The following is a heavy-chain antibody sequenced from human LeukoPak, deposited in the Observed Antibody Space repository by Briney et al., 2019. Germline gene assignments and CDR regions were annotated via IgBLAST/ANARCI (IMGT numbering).Heavy chain of an antibody. CDR3: ARSAYYDSSGYYYKELDY. D-gene: IGHD3-22*01. CDR2: ISAYNGNT. CDR1: GYTFTSYG. V-gene: IGHV1-18*01. J-gene: IGHJ4*02. Sequence: ASVKVSCKASGYTFTSYGISWVRQAPGQGLEWMGWISAYNGNTNYAQKLQGRVTMTTDTSTSTAYMELRRLRSDDTAVYYCARSAYYDSSGYYYKELDYWGQGTLVTVSS.